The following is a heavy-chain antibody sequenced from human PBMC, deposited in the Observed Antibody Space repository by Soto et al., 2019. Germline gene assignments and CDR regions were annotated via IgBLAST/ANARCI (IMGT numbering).Heavy chain of an antibody. V-gene: IGHV5-51*01. Sequence: GESLKISCKGSGYSFTSYWIGWVRQMPGRGLEWMGVIYPGDSDTRYSPSFQGQVTISADKSISTAYLQWSSLRSDDTAVYYCARGGVGGTTMVYNWFDPWGQGTLVTVSS. CDR3: ARGGVGGTTMVYNWFDP. D-gene: IGHD5-18*01. CDR2: IYPGDSDT. CDR1: GYSFTSYW. J-gene: IGHJ5*02.